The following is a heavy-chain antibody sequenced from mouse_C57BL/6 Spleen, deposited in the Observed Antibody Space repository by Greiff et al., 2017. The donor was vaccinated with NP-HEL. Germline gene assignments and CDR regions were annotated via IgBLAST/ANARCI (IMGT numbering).Heavy chain of an antibody. CDR1: GYSITSGYY. CDR3: ARLRGSSSYYYAMDY. CDR2: ISYDGSN. Sequence: DVKLQESGPGLVKPSQSLSLTCSVTGYSITSGYYWNWIRQFPGNKLEWMGYISYDGSNNYNPSLKNRISITRDTSKNQFFLKLNSVTTEDTATYYCARLRGSSSYYYAMDYWGQGTSVTVSS. D-gene: IGHD1-1*01. V-gene: IGHV3-6*01. J-gene: IGHJ4*01.